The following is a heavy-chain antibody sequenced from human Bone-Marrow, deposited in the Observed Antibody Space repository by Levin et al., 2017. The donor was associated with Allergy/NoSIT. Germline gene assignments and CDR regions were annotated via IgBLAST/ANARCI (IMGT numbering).Heavy chain of an antibody. CDR3: ARKTETWDALDV. Sequence: PSETLSLTCAASGFSFSAHSMNWVRQAPGKGLEWVSSISGSSNYIYYADSVKGRFTISRDNAEKSLYLQMNSLRVEDTAAYYCARKTETWDALDVWGQGTTVTVSS. J-gene: IGHJ6*02. CDR2: ISGSSNYI. V-gene: IGHV3-21*01. CDR1: GFSFSAHS. D-gene: IGHD1-26*01.